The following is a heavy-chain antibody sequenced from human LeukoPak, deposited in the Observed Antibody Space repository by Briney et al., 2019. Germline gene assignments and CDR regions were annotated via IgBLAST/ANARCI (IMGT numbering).Heavy chain of an antibody. V-gene: IGHV5-51*01. CDR3: AKLAKVVVTAIPDY. J-gene: IGHJ4*02. CDR2: IYPGDSDT. CDR1: GYSFTNYW. Sequence: GESLKISCKGSGYSFTNYWIAWVRQLPGKGLEWMGIIYPGDSDTRYSPSFQGQVTISADTSISTAYLQLSSLKASDTAMYYCAKLAKVVVTAIPDYWGQGTLVTVSS. D-gene: IGHD2-21*02.